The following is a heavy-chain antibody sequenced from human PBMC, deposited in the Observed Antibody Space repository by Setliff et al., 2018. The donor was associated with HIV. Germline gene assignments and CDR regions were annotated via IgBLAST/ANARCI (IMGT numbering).Heavy chain of an antibody. CDR1: GFTFSSYW. V-gene: IGHV3-74*01. CDR2: MNTDGSST. CDR3: VRGSGYYYFDN. J-gene: IGHJ4*02. Sequence: ESLKISCAASGFTFSSYWMHWVRQAPGKGLVWVFGMNTDGSSTRYADSVKGRFTISRDNAKNMLYLQMNSLSADDTAVYYCVRGSGYYYFDNWGQGALVTVSS. D-gene: IGHD3-22*01.